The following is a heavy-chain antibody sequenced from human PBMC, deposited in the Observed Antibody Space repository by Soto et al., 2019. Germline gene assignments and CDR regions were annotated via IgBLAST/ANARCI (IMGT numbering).Heavy chain of an antibody. V-gene: IGHV4-30-4*01. D-gene: IGHD1-26*01. J-gene: IGHJ4*02. CDR2: IYNSGST. CDR3: ARGPSGETVDY. CDR1: GGSISHAFYY. Sequence: PSETLSLTCTVSGGSISHAFYYWSWIRQPPGKGLEWIGHIYNSGSTYSNPSLKSRVTISIDTSKNQFSLKLNSVTAADTAVYYCARGPSGETVDYCGQATLVTVSS.